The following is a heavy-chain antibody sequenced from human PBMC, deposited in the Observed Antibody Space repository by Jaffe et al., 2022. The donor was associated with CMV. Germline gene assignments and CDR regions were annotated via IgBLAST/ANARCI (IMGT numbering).Heavy chain of an antibody. CDR3: ARSAGYYDSSGYYWNDAFDI. CDR2: ISSSSSYI. D-gene: IGHD3-22*01. J-gene: IGHJ3*02. V-gene: IGHV3-21*01. Sequence: EVQLVESGGGLVKPGGSLRLSCAASGFTFSSYSMNWVRQAPGKGLEWVSSISSSSSYIYYADSVKGRFTISRDNAKNSLYLQMNSLRAEDTAVYYCARSAGYYDSSGYYWNDAFDIWGQGTMVTVSS. CDR1: GFTFSSYS.